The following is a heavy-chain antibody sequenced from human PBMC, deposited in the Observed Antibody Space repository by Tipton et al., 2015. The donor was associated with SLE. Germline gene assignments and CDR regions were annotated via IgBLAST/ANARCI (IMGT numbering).Heavy chain of an antibody. V-gene: IGHV3-33*01. J-gene: IGHJ3*02. Sequence: QLVQSGGGVVQPGWSLRLSCAASGFTFSSYGMHWVRQAPGKGLEWVAVIWYDGSNKYYADSVKGRFTISRDNSKNTLYLQMNSLRAEDTAVYYCARDTRGQHAYGAFDIRGQGTMVTVSS. CDR3: ARDTRGQHAYGAFDI. CDR2: IWYDGSNK. D-gene: IGHD4-17*01. CDR1: GFTFSSYG.